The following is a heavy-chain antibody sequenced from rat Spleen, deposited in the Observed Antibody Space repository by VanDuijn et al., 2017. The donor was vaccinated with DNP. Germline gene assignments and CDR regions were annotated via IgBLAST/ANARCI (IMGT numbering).Heavy chain of an antibody. CDR1: GFSLTTYG. D-gene: IGHD5-1*01. Sequence: QVQLKESGPGVVQPSQTLSLTCTVSGFSLTTYGVSWVRQPPGKGLEWIAAISSVGSTYYNSGLKSRLSISRDTSKSQVFLKMNSLQTEDTAIYFCTRKTGWDQGVMVTVSS. V-gene: IGHV2S8*01. CDR3: TRKTG. J-gene: IGHJ2*01. CDR2: ISSVGST.